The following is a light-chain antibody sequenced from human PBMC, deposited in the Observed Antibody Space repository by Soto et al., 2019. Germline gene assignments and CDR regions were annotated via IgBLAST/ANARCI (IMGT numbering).Light chain of an antibody. CDR2: AAP. V-gene: IGKV1-12*01. Sequence: DIQMTQSPASVSASVGDRVTITCRAIQGISSWLAWYQQKPGKAPKLLIYAAPNRQSGIPPRFRGSGSETDFTLTISSLQPEDFATYYCQQTNSFPQTFGGGTKVEIK. CDR3: QQTNSFPQT. CDR1: QGISSW. J-gene: IGKJ4*01.